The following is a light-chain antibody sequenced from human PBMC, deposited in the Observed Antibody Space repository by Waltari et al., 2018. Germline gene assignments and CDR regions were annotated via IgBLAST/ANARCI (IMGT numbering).Light chain of an antibody. CDR3: QQYYTTPYT. J-gene: IGKJ2*01. CDR1: QSVLYSSTNKNY. Sequence: DIVMTQSPDSLAVSLGEGATISCKSSQSVLYSSTNKNYLAWYQQKPGQPPKLLFYWASTRESWVPDRFSGSGSGTDFTLTVSSLQAEDVAVYYCQQYYTTPYTFGQGTKLEIK. CDR2: WAS. V-gene: IGKV4-1*01.